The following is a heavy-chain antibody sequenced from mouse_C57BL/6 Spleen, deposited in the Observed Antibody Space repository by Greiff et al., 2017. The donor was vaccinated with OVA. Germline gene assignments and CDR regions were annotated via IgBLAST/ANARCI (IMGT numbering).Heavy chain of an antibody. CDR1: GYTFTSYW. D-gene: IGHD1-1*01. Sequence: VQLQQPGTELVKPGASVKLSCKASGYTFTSYWMHWVKQRPGQGLEWIGNINPSNGGTNYNEKFKSKATLTVDKSSSTVYMELSRLTSEDSAVYSCARHEVYYYGSSGYFDVWGTGTTVTVSS. CDR3: ARHEVYYYGSSGYFDV. J-gene: IGHJ1*03. V-gene: IGHV1-53*01. CDR2: INPSNGGT.